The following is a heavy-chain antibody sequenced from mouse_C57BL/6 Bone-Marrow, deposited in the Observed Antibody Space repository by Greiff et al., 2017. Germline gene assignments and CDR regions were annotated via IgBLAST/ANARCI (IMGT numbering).Heavy chain of an antibody. V-gene: IGHV1-81*01. J-gene: IGHJ4*01. Sequence: QVQLQQSGAELARPGASVKLSCKASGYTFTSYGISWVKQRTGQGLEWIGEIYPRSGNTYYNEKFKGKDTLTADKSSSTAYMELRSLTSEDSAVYFCAIYYDYDGDYAMDYWGQGTSVTVSS. CDR3: AIYYDYDGDYAMDY. CDR2: IYPRSGNT. CDR1: GYTFTSYG. D-gene: IGHD2-4*01.